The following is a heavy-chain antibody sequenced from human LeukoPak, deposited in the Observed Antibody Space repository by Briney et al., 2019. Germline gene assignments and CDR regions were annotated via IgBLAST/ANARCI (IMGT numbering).Heavy chain of an antibody. D-gene: IGHD6-6*01. CDR2: IYYSGST. V-gene: IGHV4-59*08. J-gene: IGHJ6*03. CDR3: ARGDSSSYYYYYYMDV. Sequence: SETLSLTCTVSGGSISSSYWSWIRQPPGKGLEWIAYIYYSGSTDYNPSLKSRVTISVDTSKNQFSLKLSSVTAADTAVYYCARGDSSSYYYYYYMDVWGKGTTVTVSS. CDR1: GGSISSSY.